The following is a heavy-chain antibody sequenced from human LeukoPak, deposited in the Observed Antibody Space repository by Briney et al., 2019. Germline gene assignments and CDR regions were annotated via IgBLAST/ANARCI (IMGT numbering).Heavy chain of an antibody. CDR2: ISAYNGNT. CDR3: ARAGLLGSGRKTRAFFDY. J-gene: IGHJ4*02. CDR1: GYTFTSYG. Sequence: ASVKVSCKASGYTFTSYGISWVRQAPGQGLEWMGWISAYNGNTNYAQKLQGRVTMTTDTSTSTAYRELRSLRSDDTAVYYCARAGLLGSGRKTRAFFDYWGQGIPVIVSS. D-gene: IGHD3-10*01. V-gene: IGHV1-18*01.